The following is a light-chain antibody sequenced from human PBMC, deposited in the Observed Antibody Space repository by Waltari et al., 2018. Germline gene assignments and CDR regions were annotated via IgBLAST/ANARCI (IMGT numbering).Light chain of an antibody. Sequence: QSALTQPRPVSGSPGQSVTVSCTGTSTNVGTYKYHSWYQHHPGRAPKLLIFDANKRPSGVPDRFSGSKSDNTASLTISGLRPEDEAYYYCCSSVVSYTVVFGGGTKVTVL. J-gene: IGLJ2*01. V-gene: IGLV2-11*01. CDR1: STNVGTYKY. CDR3: CSSVVSYTVV. CDR2: DAN.